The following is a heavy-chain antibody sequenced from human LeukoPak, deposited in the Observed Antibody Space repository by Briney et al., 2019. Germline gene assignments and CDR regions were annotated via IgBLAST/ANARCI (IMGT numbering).Heavy chain of an antibody. D-gene: IGHD3-3*01. J-gene: IGHJ3*02. CDR3: ARSGLEQAHAFDI. Sequence: SETLSPTCAVYGGSFSGYYWSWIRQPPGKGLEWIGEINHSGSTNYNPPLKSRVTISVDTSKNQFSLKLSSVTAADTAVYYCARSGLEQAHAFDIWGQGTMVTVSS. CDR2: INHSGST. V-gene: IGHV4-34*01. CDR1: GGSFSGYY.